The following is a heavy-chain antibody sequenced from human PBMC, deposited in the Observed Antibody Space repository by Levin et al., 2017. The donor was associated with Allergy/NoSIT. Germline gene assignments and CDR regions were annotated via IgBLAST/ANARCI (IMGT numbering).Heavy chain of an antibody. Sequence: SVKVSCKASGYTFNRYGITWVRQAPGQGLAWMGWISADNGDTYLAQNFQGRVTMTTDTSTNTVHMEIRSLRSDDTAVYYCAREVLGGYVHPWGQGTLVTVSS. CDR1: GYTFNRYG. J-gene: IGHJ5*02. V-gene: IGHV1-18*01. CDR3: AREVLGGYVHP. D-gene: IGHD5-12*01. CDR2: ISADNGDT.